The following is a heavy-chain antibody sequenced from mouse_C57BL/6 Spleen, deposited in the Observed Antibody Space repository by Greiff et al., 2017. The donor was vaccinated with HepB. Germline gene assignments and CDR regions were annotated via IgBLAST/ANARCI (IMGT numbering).Heavy chain of an antibody. CDR2: ISYDGSN. Sequence: EVKLMESGPGLVKPSQSLSLTCSVTGYSITSGYYWNWIRQFPGNKLEWMGYISYDGSNNYNPSLKNRISITRDTSKNQFFLKLNSVTTEDTATYYCARGWLLRNYAMDYWGQGTSVTVSS. J-gene: IGHJ4*01. CDR1: GYSITSGYY. D-gene: IGHD2-3*01. CDR3: ARGWLLRNYAMDY. V-gene: IGHV3-6*01.